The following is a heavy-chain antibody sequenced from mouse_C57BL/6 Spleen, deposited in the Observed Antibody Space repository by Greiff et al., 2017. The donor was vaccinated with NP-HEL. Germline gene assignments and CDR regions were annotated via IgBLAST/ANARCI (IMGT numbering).Heavy chain of an antibody. CDR2: INPNNGGT. J-gene: IGHJ3*01. V-gene: IGHV1-18*01. CDR3: ARRYYGSSYWFAY. Sequence: DVQLQESGPELVKPGASVKIPCKASGYTFTDYNMDWVKQSHGKSLEWIGDINPNNGGTIYNQKFKGKATLTVDKSSSTAYMELRSLTSEDTAVFYCARRYYGSSYWFAYWGQGTLVTVSA. D-gene: IGHD1-1*01. CDR1: GYTFTDYN.